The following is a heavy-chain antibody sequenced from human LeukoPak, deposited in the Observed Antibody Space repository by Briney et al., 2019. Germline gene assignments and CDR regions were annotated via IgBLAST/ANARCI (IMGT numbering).Heavy chain of an antibody. Sequence: ASVKVSCKASGYTFTSYGISWVRQAPGQGLEWMGWISAYNGNTNYAQKLQGRATMTTDTSTSTAYMELRSLRSDDTAVYYCARDCSSTSCYLPDYYYYGMDVWGQGTTVTVSS. CDR1: GYTFTSYG. CDR3: ARDCSSTSCYLPDYYYYGMDV. V-gene: IGHV1-18*01. CDR2: ISAYNGNT. D-gene: IGHD2-2*01. J-gene: IGHJ6*02.